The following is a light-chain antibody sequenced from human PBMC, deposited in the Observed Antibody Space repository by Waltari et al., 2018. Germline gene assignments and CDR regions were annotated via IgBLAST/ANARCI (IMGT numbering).Light chain of an antibody. Sequence: QSALTQPAPVSGSPGQSITISCPGTSSAVGSYNLVPWYQQHPGKAPKLMIYEVSKRPSGVSNRFSGSKSGNTASLTISGLQAEDEADYYCCSYAGSSTVFGSGTKVTVL. V-gene: IGLV2-23*02. CDR3: CSYAGSSTV. CDR2: EVS. CDR1: SSAVGSYNL. J-gene: IGLJ6*01.